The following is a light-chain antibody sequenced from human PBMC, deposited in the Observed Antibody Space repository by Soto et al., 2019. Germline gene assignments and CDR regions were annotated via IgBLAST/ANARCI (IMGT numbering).Light chain of an antibody. V-gene: IGKV3-11*01. CDR3: QQRRSWPPTIT. CDR2: GAS. Sequence: EIVMTQSPATLSLSPGERATLSCRARQTVSTYLSWYQHKPGQAPRLLIYGASYRATDIPPRFSGSGSGTDFTLTISSLEPEDFAVYYCQQRRSWPPTITFGQGTRLEIK. CDR1: QTVSTY. J-gene: IGKJ5*01.